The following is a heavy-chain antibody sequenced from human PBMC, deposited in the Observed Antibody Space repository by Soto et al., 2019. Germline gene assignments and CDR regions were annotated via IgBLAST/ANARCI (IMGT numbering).Heavy chain of an antibody. D-gene: IGHD3-22*01. Sequence: ASVKVSCKASGYTFTGFYLHWVGRAPGQGLEWMGWINPNNGDTNYAQGFQGRVIMTTDPSITTAYMEVSRLRSPATAVYYCARIRTYYYSSGSLNHWGQGPQGTVSP. CDR3: ARIRTYYYSSGSLNH. V-gene: IGHV1-2*02. J-gene: IGHJ5*02. CDR1: GYTFTGFY. CDR2: INPNNGDT.